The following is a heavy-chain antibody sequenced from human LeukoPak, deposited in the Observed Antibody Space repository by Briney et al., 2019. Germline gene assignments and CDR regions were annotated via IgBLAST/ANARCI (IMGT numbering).Heavy chain of an antibody. D-gene: IGHD4-11*01. Sequence: GASLKLSCKASGFAFNSYSITWVRQAPGQGLESVGSITSKSSHINFAESVQGRVTITRDNAKNSLFLELSRLRVEDTAVYYCARVAQGATTENYFYYYMDVSGKGTTVTVSS. CDR1: GFAFNSYS. V-gene: IGHV3-21*01. CDR3: ARVAQGATTENYFYYYMDV. J-gene: IGHJ6*03. CDR2: ITSKSSHI.